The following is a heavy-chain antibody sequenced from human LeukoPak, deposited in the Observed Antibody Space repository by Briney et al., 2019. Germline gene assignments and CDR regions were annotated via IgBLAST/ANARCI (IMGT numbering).Heavy chain of an antibody. CDR1: SFNFSSYG. CDR3: AKVLNGVHYYDSSGYWGPDY. CDR2: ITGSGDST. J-gene: IGHJ4*02. V-gene: IGHV3-23*01. D-gene: IGHD3-22*01. Sequence: GGSLRLSCAASSFNFSSYGMSWVRQAPGRGLEWVSAITGSGDSTHYGGSVKGRFTISRDNSKNTLYLQMNSLRAEDTAVYYCAKVLNGVHYYDSSGYWGPDYWGQGTLVTVSS.